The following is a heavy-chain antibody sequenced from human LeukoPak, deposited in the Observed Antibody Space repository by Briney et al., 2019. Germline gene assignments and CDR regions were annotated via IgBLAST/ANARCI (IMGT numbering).Heavy chain of an antibody. D-gene: IGHD2-15*01. J-gene: IGHJ4*02. CDR3: ATLDRGSGYLDY. CDR2: IYYSGST. V-gene: IGHV4-39*07. Sequence: RTSETLSLTCTVSGGSISSSSYYWGWIRQPPGKGLEWIGSIYYSGSTYYNPSLKSRVTISVDTSKNQFSLKLSSVTAADTAVYYCATLDRGSGYLDYWGQGTLVTVSS. CDR1: GGSISSSSYY.